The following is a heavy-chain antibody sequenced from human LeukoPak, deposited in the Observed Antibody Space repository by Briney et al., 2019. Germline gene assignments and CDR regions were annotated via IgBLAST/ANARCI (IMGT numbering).Heavy chain of an antibody. V-gene: IGHV3-7*03. CDR1: GFTFSSYW. CDR2: IKQDGSEK. J-gene: IGHJ6*02. Sequence: GGFLRPSCAASGFTFSSYWMSWVRQAPGKGLEWVANIKQDGSEKYYVDSVKGRFTISRDNAKNSLYLQMNSLRAEDTAVYYCARDGVLRSSEWLFDYYGMDVWGQGTTVTVSS. CDR3: ARDGVLRSSEWLFDYYGMDV. D-gene: IGHD3-3*01.